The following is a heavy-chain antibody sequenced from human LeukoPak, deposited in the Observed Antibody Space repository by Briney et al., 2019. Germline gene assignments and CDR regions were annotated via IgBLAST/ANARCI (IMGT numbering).Heavy chain of an antibody. V-gene: IGHV3-7*01. CDR3: ARALLYDFWSGDDWFDP. CDR2: IKQDGSEK. Sequence: GGSLRLSCAASGFTFGSYWMSWVRQAPGKGLEWVANIKQDGSEKYYVDSVKGRFTISRDNAKNSLYLQMNSLRAEDTAVYYCARALLYDFWSGDDWFDPWGQGTLVTVSS. CDR1: GFTFGSYW. J-gene: IGHJ5*02. D-gene: IGHD3-3*01.